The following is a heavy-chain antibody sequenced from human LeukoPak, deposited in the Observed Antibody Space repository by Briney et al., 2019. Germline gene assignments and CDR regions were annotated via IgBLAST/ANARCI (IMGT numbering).Heavy chain of an antibody. D-gene: IGHD3-10*01. CDR3: ARHQGSMIRGVINSRTFDY. J-gene: IGHJ4*02. CDR2: IYYSGST. V-gene: IGHV4-59*04. Sequence: SETLSLTCTVSGGSISSYYWSWIRQPPGKGLEWIGTIYYSGSTYYNPSLKSRVTISVDTSKNQFSLNLSSVTAADTAVYYCARHQGSMIRGVINSRTFDYWGQGTLVTVSS. CDR1: GGSISSYY.